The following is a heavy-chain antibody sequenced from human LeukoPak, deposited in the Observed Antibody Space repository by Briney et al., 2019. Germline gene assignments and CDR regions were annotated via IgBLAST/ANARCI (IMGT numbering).Heavy chain of an antibody. CDR2: ISYDGSNK. CDR1: GFPFSSYW. D-gene: IGHD2-8*01. CDR3: ARGVYAMGNDY. J-gene: IGHJ4*02. Sequence: GGSLRLSCVASGFPFSSYWMHWVRQAPGKGLEWVAVISYDGSNKYYADSVKGRFTISRDNSKNTLYLQMNSLRAEDTAVYYCARGVYAMGNDYWGQGTLVTVSS. V-gene: IGHV3-30-3*01.